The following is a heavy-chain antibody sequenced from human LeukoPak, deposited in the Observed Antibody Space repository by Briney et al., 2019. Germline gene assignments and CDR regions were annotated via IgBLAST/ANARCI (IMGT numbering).Heavy chain of an antibody. CDR3: ATYRQVLLPFEA. CDR2: IFPSGDEI. D-gene: IGHD2-8*02. Sequence: PGGSLRLSCTVSGFTVSSNSMSWVRQAPGKGLEWVSSIFPSGDEIHYADSVRGRFTIFRDNSKSTLSLQMNSLRAEDTAIYYCATYRQVLLPFEAWGQGTLVTVSS. V-gene: IGHV3-53*01. J-gene: IGHJ5*02. CDR1: GFTVSSNS.